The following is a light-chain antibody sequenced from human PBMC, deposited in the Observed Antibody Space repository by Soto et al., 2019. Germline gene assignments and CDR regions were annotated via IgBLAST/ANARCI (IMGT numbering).Light chain of an antibody. CDR2: EVT. Sequence: QSALTQPPSASGSPGQSVTISCTGTSSDVGGYNFVSWYQQHPGKAPKLMISEVTKRPAGVPDRFSGSQSGNTASLTVSGLQAEDEADDYCSSYAGSNNRYVFGTGTKLTGL. V-gene: IGLV2-8*01. CDR3: SSYAGSNNRYV. CDR1: SSDVGGYNF. J-gene: IGLJ1*01.